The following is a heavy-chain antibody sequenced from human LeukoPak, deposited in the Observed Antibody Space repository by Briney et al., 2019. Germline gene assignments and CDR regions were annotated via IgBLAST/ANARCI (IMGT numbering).Heavy chain of an antibody. Sequence: GASVKVSCKASGGTFSSYTISWVRQAPGQGLEWMGRIIPILGIANYAQKFQGRVTITADKSTSTAYMELSSLRSEDTAVYYCASPSLRGTMIVEAPMGDAFDIWGQGTMVTVSS. D-gene: IGHD3-22*01. CDR3: ASPSLRGTMIVEAPMGDAFDI. CDR2: IIPILGIA. V-gene: IGHV1-69*02. J-gene: IGHJ3*02. CDR1: GGTFSSYT.